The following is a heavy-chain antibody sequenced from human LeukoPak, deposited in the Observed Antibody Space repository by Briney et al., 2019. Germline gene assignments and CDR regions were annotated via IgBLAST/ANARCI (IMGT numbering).Heavy chain of an antibody. J-gene: IGHJ4*02. D-gene: IGHD3-10*01. Sequence: XPGQGLXWMGWINPNSGATKYAQKFKGRVTMTRDTSISTAYMELRSLRSDDTAVYYCARVWAMKGLDYWGQGTLVTVSS. CDR3: ARVWAMKGLDY. CDR2: INPNSGAT. V-gene: IGHV1-2*02.